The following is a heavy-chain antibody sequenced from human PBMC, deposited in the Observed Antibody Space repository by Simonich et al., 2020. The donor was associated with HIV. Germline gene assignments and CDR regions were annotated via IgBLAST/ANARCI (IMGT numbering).Heavy chain of an antibody. J-gene: IGHJ4*02. V-gene: IGHV4-34*01. D-gene: IGHD5-12*01. CDR3: ARRGGYAFDY. CDR1: GGSFSGYY. CDR2: INHSGST. Sequence: QVHLQQWGAGLLKPSETLSLTCAVYGGSFSGYYWNWIRQPPGKGLEWIGEINHSGSTDNNSSLKSRVTISVDTSKNQFSLKLSSVTAADTAMYYCARRGGYAFDYWGQGTLVTVSS.